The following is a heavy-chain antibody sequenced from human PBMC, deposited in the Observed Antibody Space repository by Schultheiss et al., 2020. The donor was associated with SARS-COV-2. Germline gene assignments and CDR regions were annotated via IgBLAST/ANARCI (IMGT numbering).Heavy chain of an antibody. D-gene: IGHD6-13*01. Sequence: SQTLSLTCTVSGGSISSSSYYWGWIRQHPGKGLEWIGSIYYSGSTYYNPSLKSRVTISVDTSKNQFSLKLSSVTAADTAVYYCARRAAAGPFDYWGQGTLVTVSS. V-gene: IGHV4-39*07. CDR2: IYYSGST. CDR1: GGSISSSSYY. CDR3: ARRAAAGPFDY. J-gene: IGHJ4*02.